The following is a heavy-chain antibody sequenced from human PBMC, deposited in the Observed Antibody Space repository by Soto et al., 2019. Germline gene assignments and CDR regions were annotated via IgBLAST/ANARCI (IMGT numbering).Heavy chain of an antibody. D-gene: IGHD3-16*01. J-gene: IGHJ6*02. Sequence: GRPLRLCCAASGFTFSSYAMSWVRQAPGKGLERVSAISGSGGSTYYADSVNGRFTISRDNSKNTLYLQMNSLRAEDTAVYYCAKDLIMITFGAVIDNYGMDVWGQGTTVTVSS. CDR1: GFTFSSYA. CDR3: AKDLIMITFGAVIDNYGMDV. CDR2: ISGSGGST. V-gene: IGHV3-23*01.